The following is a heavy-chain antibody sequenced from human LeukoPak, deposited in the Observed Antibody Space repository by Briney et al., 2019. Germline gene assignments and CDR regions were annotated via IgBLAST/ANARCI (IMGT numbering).Heavy chain of an antibody. CDR2: ISYDGNVK. J-gene: IGHJ5*02. Sequence: PGTSLRLSCAASEFTFSRYDMHWVRQAPGKGLEGVAIISYDGNVKYYADSVKGRFTISRDNSKDTLYLQMNGLSDEDTAMYYCAKAWGYYASGTYYNTIPDPWGQGTLVTVSS. V-gene: IGHV3-30*18. D-gene: IGHD3-10*01. CDR3: AKAWGYYASGTYYNTIPDP. CDR1: EFTFSRYD.